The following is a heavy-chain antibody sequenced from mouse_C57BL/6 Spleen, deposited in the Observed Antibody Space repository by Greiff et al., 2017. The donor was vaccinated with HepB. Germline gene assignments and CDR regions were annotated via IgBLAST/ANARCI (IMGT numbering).Heavy chain of an antibody. CDR2: IHPSDSDT. Sequence: VQLQQSGAELVKPGASVKVSCKASGYTFTSYWMHWVKQRPGQGLEWIGRIHPSDSDTNYKQKFKGKATLTVDKSSSTAYTQHSSLTSEDSAVYYGAISYGIRYGFAYWGQGTLVTVSA. CDR3: AISYGIRYGFAY. D-gene: IGHD1-1*01. CDR1: GYTFTSYW. V-gene: IGHV1-74*01. J-gene: IGHJ3*01.